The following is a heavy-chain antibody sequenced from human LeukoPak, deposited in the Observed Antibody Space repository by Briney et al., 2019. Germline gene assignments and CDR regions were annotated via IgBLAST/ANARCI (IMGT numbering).Heavy chain of an antibody. J-gene: IGHJ5*02. CDR2: MNPNSGNT. CDR3: ARDRPGSSSWNNWFDP. V-gene: IGHV1-8*01. CDR1: GYTFTSYD. Sequence: ASVKVSCKASGYTFTSYDINWVRQATGQGLEWMGWMNPNSGNTGYAQKLQGRVTMTTDTSTSTAYMELRSLRSDDTAVYYCARDRPGSSSWNNWFDPWGQGTLVTVSS. D-gene: IGHD6-13*01.